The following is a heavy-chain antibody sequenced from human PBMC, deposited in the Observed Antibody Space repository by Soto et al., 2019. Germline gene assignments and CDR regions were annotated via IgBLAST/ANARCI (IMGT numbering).Heavy chain of an antibody. CDR2: ISSSSSYI. CDR1: GFTFSSYS. J-gene: IGHJ6*02. D-gene: IGHD6-13*01. CDR3: ARDNLAAALGYYRMDV. V-gene: IGHV3-21*01. Sequence: PGGSLRLSCAASGFTFSSYSMNWVRQAPGKGLEWVSSISSSSSYIYYADSVKGRFTISRDNAKNSLYLQMNSLRAEDTAVYYCARDNLAAALGYYRMDVWRQRTTVSVAS.